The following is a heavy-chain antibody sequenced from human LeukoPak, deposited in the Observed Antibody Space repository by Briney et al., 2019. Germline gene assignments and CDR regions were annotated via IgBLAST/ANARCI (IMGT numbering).Heavy chain of an antibody. CDR1: GGSISSSGYY. CDR2: IYYSGST. Sequence: PSETLSLTCTVSGGSISSSGYYWGWIRQPPGKGLEWVGSIYYSGSTYYNPSLKSRVTISVDTSKNQFSLKLSSVTAADTAVYYCARLSIVWFGEFDYWGQGTLVTVSS. J-gene: IGHJ4*02. CDR3: ARLSIVWFGEFDY. D-gene: IGHD3-10*01. V-gene: IGHV4-39*01.